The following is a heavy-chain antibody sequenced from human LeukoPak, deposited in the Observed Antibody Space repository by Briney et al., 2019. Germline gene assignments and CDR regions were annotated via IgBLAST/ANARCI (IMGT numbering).Heavy chain of an antibody. CDR2: VSWDGSRT. CDR1: GFTFDDYT. D-gene: IGHD1-26*01. Sequence: QTGGSLRLSCAASGFTFDDYTMHWVRQGPGKALEWVSHVSWDGSRTYYGDSVKGRFTISRDNSKNSLYLQLNSLRPDDTALYFCAKGSAGAPYCFDHWGQGTLVTVSS. J-gene: IGHJ4*02. CDR3: AKGSAGAPYCFDH. V-gene: IGHV3-43*01.